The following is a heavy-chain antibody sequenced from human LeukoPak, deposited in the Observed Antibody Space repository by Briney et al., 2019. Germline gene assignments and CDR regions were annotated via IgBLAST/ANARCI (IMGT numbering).Heavy chain of an antibody. V-gene: IGHV4-4*07. CDR2: IYTSGST. CDR1: GGSISSYY. D-gene: IGHD3-10*01. CDR3: AREQGPYYGSGSYYTLFDY. Sequence: SETLSLTXTVSGGSISSYYWSWIRQPAGKGLEWIGRIYTSGSTNYNPSLKSRVTMSVDTSKNQFSLKLSSVTAADTAVYYCAREQGPYYGSGSYYTLFDYWGQGTLVTVSS. J-gene: IGHJ4*02.